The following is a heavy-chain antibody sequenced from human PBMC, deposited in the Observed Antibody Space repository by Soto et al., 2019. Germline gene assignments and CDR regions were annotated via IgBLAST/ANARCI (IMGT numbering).Heavy chain of an antibody. J-gene: IGHJ5*02. CDR2: INHSGST. D-gene: IGHD2-21*01. CDR1: GGSFSGYY. Sequence: SETLSLTCAVYGGSFSGYYWSWIRQPPGKGLEWIGEINHSGSTNYNPSLKSRVTISVDTSKNQFSLKLSSVTAADTAVYYCARGNIVVVIAILRVGSDNWFDPWGQGTLVTVSS. V-gene: IGHV4-34*01. CDR3: ARGNIVVVIAILRVGSDNWFDP.